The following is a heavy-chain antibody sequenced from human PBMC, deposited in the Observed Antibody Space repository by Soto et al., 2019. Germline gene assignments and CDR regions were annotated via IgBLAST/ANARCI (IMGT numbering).Heavy chain of an antibody. V-gene: IGHV4-59*08. CDR3: ASRYGPGFDY. D-gene: IGHD4-17*01. Sequence: QVQLQESGPGLVKPSETLSLTCTVSGGSISSYYWSWIRQPPGKGLEWIGYIYYSGSTNYNPSLKRRGTITGDTSKTQLSLKLSSVPAADTAVYYCASRYGPGFDYWGQGTLVTVSS. CDR1: GGSISSYY. CDR2: IYYSGST. J-gene: IGHJ4*02.